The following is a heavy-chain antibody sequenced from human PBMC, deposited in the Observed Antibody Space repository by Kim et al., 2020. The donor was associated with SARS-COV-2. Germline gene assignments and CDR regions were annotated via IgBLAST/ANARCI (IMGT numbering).Heavy chain of an antibody. CDR3: ARGSMIVASDAFDI. Sequence: SETLSLTCTVSGGSISSYYWSWIRQPPWKGLEWIGYIYYSGSTNYNPSLKSRVTISVDTSKNQFSLKLSSVTAADTAVYYCARGSMIVASDAFDIWGQGTMVTVSS. D-gene: IGHD3-22*01. V-gene: IGHV4-59*13. J-gene: IGHJ3*02. CDR1: GGSISSYY. CDR2: IYYSGST.